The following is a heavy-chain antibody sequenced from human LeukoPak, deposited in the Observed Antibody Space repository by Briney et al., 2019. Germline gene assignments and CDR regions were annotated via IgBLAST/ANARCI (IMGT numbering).Heavy chain of an antibody. V-gene: IGHV4-39*07. CDR1: GGSISSSSYY. CDR2: IYYSGST. CDR3: ARERVVVITTSWFDP. Sequence: SETLSLTCTVSGGSISSSSYYWGWIRQPPGKGLEWIGSIYYSGSTYYNPSLKRRVTISVDTSKNQFSLKLSSVTAADSAVYYCARERVVVITTSWFDPWGQGTLVTVSS. D-gene: IGHD3-22*01. J-gene: IGHJ5*02.